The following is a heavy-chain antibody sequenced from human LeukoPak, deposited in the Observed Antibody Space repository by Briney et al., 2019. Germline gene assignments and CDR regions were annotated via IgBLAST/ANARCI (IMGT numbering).Heavy chain of an antibody. Sequence: GGSLRLSCAASGFTFSSYEMNWVRQAPGKGLEWVSYISSSGSTIYYADSVKGRFTISRDNAKNSLYLQMNSLRAEDTAVYYCATDPGYGSGSYWHYYYYMDVWGKGTTVTVSS. D-gene: IGHD3-10*01. J-gene: IGHJ6*03. V-gene: IGHV3-48*03. CDR3: ATDPGYGSGSYWHYYYYMDV. CDR1: GFTFSSYE. CDR2: ISSSGSTI.